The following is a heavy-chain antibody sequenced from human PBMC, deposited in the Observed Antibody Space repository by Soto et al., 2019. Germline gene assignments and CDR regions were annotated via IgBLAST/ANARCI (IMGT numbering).Heavy chain of an antibody. CDR3: ARPRYCSSTSCPGAFDI. J-gene: IGHJ3*02. V-gene: IGHV3-30-3*01. CDR1: GFTFSSYA. CDR2: ISYDGSNK. Sequence: GGSLRLSCAASGFTFSSYAMHWVRQAPGKGLEWVAAISYDGSNKYYADSVKGRFTISRDNSKNTLYLQMNSLRAEDTAVYYCARPRYCSSTSCPGAFDIWGQGTMVTVSS. D-gene: IGHD2-2*01.